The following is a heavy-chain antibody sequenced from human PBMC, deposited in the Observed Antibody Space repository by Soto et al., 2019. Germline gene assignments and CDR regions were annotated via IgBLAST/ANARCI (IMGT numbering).Heavy chain of an antibody. CDR2: ISPYTGNT. D-gene: IGHD3-16*01. J-gene: IGHJ6*02. Sequence: QVQLVQSGDEVKKPGASVKVSCKASGYIFINYGIAWVRQAPGQGIEWMGWISPYTGNTHSATKVQGRLTMTTDTSTSTAYIDLGSLTSDDTAVYYCVMVDNYVTPTPQDVWGQGTTVTVSS. CDR3: VMVDNYVTPTPQDV. V-gene: IGHV1-18*01. CDR1: GYIFINYG.